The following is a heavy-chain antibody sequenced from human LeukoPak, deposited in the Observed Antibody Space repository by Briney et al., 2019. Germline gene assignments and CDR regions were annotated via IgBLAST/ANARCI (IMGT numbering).Heavy chain of an antibody. CDR3: ARTGLSRGTMDV. Sequence: GATVKVSCKASGYSFTGYYMHWVRQAPGQGLEWMGWINPNSGGANYAQKFQGWVTMTRDTSISTAYMELSRLRSDDTAVYYCARTGLSRGTMDVWGQGTTVTVSS. D-gene: IGHD3-9*01. J-gene: IGHJ6*02. CDR2: INPNSGGA. V-gene: IGHV1-2*04. CDR1: GYSFTGYY.